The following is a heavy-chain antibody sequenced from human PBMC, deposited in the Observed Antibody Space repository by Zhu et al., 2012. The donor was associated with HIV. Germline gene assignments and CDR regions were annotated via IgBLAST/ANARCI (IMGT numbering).Heavy chain of an antibody. Sequence: QVQLQQWGAGLLKPSETLPLTCAVYGGSFSGYYWSWIRQPPGKGLEWIGEINHSGSTNYNPSLKSRVTISVDTSKNQFSLKLSSVTAADTAVYYCARHAVSRFTSGSDPKNDAFDIWGQGTMVTVSS. J-gene: IGHJ3*02. CDR3: ARHAVSRFTSGSDPKNDAFDI. CDR1: GGSFSGYY. V-gene: IGHV4-34*01. D-gene: IGHD3-10*01. CDR2: INHSGST.